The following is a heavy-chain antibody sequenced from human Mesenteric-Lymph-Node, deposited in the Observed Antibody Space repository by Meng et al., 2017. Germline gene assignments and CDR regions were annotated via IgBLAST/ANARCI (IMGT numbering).Heavy chain of an antibody. V-gene: IGHV3-30*04. CDR1: GFTFTISA. CDR2: ISDDGNDN. J-gene: IGHJ3*02. D-gene: IGHD1-26*01. CDR3: AREVNVGAEGAFDI. Sequence: GESLKISCVASGFTFTISAFHWVRQAPGKGLEWVSFISDDGNDNYYADSVKGRFTISRDNSKNTLYLQMNSLRGEDTAVYYCAREVNVGAEGAFDIWGQGTKVTVSS.